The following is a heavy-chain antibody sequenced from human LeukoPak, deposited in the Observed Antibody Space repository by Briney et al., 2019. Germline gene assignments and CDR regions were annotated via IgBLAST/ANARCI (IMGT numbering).Heavy chain of an antibody. CDR3: AKKPAHDYYGSGSDGPFYFDY. CDR2: ISGSGGST. V-gene: IGHV3-23*01. CDR1: GFTFSSYA. D-gene: IGHD3-10*01. J-gene: IGHJ4*02. Sequence: GGSLRPSCAASGFTFSSYAMSWVRQAPGKGLEWVSAISGSGGSTYYADSVKGRFTISRDNSKNTLYLQMNSLRAEDTAVYYCAKKPAHDYYGSGSDGPFYFDYWGQGTLVTVSS.